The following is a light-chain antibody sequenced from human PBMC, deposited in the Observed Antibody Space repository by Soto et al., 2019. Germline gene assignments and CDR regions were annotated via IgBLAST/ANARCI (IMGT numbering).Light chain of an antibody. V-gene: IGKV3-11*01. Sequence: EIVLTQSPATLSLSPGERATLSCRASQSVSSYLAWYQQKPGQAPRLLIYDASNRATGIPARFSGSGSGTDFTLTISSLEPEDFAVDYCQQRSNWPRSITFGQGTRLEIK. CDR1: QSVSSY. J-gene: IGKJ5*01. CDR3: QQRSNWPRSIT. CDR2: DAS.